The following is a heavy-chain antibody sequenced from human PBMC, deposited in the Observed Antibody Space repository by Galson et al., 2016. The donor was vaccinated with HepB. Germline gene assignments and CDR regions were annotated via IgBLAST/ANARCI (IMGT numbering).Heavy chain of an antibody. CDR2: IFHSGRV. CDR1: GGSISSDDW. Sequence: ETLSLTCAVSGGSISSDDWWSWVHQPPGQGLEWIGQIFHSGRVNYTPSLASRVTISIDTSNNNFSLRLTSVTAADTALYYCARQYRGGPSDYWGQGTLVIVSS. J-gene: IGHJ4*02. D-gene: IGHD6-25*01. CDR3: ARQYRGGPSDY. V-gene: IGHV4-4*02.